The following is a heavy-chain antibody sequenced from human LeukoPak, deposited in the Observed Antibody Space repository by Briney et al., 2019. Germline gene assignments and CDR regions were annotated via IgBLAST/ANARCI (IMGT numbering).Heavy chain of an antibody. Sequence: GGSLRLSCAASGFTFSSYAMNWVRQAPGKGLEWVSSISSSSSYIYYADSVKGRFTISRDNAKNSLYLQMNSLRAEDTAVYYCARDLTGHDAFDIWGQGTMVTVSS. CDR2: ISSSSSYI. CDR3: ARDLTGHDAFDI. CDR1: GFTFSSYA. D-gene: IGHD3-9*01. J-gene: IGHJ3*02. V-gene: IGHV3-21*01.